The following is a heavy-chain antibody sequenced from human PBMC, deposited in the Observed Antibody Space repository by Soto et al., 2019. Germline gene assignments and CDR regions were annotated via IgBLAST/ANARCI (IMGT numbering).Heavy chain of an antibody. J-gene: IGHJ5*02. D-gene: IGHD5-12*01. Sequence: SETLSLTCTVSCGSVSSGDYYWSWIRQPPGKGLEWIGYIYSSGSTNYNPSLKSRVTISVDTSKNQLSLNLNSVTAADTAVYYCAKVIKWLRPGWFDPWGQGTLVTVSS. CDR1: CGSVSSGDYY. CDR2: IYSSGST. CDR3: AKVIKWLRPGWFDP. V-gene: IGHV4-61*08.